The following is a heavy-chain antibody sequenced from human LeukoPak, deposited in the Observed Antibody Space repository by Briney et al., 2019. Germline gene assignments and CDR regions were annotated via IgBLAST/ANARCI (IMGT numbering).Heavy chain of an antibody. Sequence: PGGSLRLSCAASGFTFSGSAMLWVRQASGNGLEWVGRIRSKANSYATAYAASVKGRFTISRDDSKNTAYLQMNSLKTEDTAVYYCTRHPGDGYNRDYWGQGTLVTVSS. J-gene: IGHJ4*02. V-gene: IGHV3-73*01. CDR2: IRSKANSYAT. CDR3: TRHPGDGYNRDY. D-gene: IGHD5-24*01. CDR1: GFTFSGSA.